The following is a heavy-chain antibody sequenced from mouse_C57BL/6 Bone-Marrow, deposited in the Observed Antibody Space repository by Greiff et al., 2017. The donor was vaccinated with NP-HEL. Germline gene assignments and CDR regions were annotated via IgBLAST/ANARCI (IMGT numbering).Heavy chain of an antibody. D-gene: IGHD1-1*01. CDR1: GYTFTSST. CDR2: INPSSGYT. CDR3: ARPRYYGSSYWYFDV. J-gene: IGHJ1*03. V-gene: IGHV1-4*01. Sequence: QVQLQQSGAELARPGASVKMSCKASGYTFTSSTMHWVKQRPGRGLEWIGYINPSSGYTKYNQKFKDKATLTADKSSSTAYMQLSSLTSEDSAVYYCARPRYYGSSYWYFDVWGTGTTVTVSS.